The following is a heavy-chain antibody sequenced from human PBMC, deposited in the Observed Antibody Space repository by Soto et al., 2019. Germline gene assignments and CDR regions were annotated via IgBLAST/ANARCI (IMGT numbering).Heavy chain of an antibody. CDR1: GGSFSGYY. V-gene: IGHV4-34*01. CDR2: INHSGST. Sequence: QVQLQQWGAGLLKPSETLSLTCAVYGGSFSGYYWSWIRQPPGKGLEWIGEINHSGSTNYNPSLNSRITIPVDTSKNQFSLKLSSVTAADTAVYYCARVFPWYYYYGMDVWGQGTTVTVSS. CDR3: ARVFPWYYYYGMDV. D-gene: IGHD2-21*01. J-gene: IGHJ6*02.